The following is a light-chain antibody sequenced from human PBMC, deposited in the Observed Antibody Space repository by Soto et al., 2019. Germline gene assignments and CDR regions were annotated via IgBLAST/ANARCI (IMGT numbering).Light chain of an antibody. Sequence: QSALTQPASVSGSPGQSITISCTGTSSDIGRYNLVSWYQQHPGKPPKLMIYEATKRPSGVSNRFSGSKSGNTASLTISGLQSEDGGNYYSPFYARPNPFIFGGGPNLPAL. CDR3: PFYARPNPFI. CDR2: EAT. V-gene: IGLV2-23*02. J-gene: IGLJ2*01. CDR1: SSDIGRYNL.